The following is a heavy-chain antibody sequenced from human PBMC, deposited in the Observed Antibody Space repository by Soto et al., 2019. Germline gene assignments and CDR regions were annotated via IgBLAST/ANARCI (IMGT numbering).Heavy chain of an antibody. Sequence: GGSLRLSCAASGFTFSSYAMSWVRQAPGKGLEWVSAISGSGGSTYYADSVKGRFTISRDNSKNTLYLQMNSLRAEDTAVYYCAKLKDTAMESQYYYYGMDVWGQGTTVTVSS. CDR3: AKLKDTAMESQYYYYGMDV. CDR1: GFTFSSYA. J-gene: IGHJ6*02. D-gene: IGHD5-18*01. CDR2: ISGSGGST. V-gene: IGHV3-23*01.